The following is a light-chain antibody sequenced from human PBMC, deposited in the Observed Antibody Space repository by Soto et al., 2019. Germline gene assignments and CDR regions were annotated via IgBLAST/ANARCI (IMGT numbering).Light chain of an antibody. CDR1: SSDVGGYNY. J-gene: IGLJ2*01. CDR3: CSYACYYLV. CDR2: DVN. V-gene: IGLV2-11*01. Sequence: QSVLTQPRSVCGSPGQSVTISCTGTSSDVGGYNYVSWDQQHPGTAPKLMIYDVNKRPSGVPDRFSGSKSGNTASLTISGLQAEDEADYYRCSYACYYLVFGGGTQLTVL.